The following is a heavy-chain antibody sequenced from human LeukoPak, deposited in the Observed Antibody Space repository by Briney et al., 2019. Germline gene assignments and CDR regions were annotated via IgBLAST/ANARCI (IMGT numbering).Heavy chain of an antibody. CDR2: ISSSSSTI. Sequence: PGGSLRLSCAASGLTVSRNYMSWVRQAPGKGLEWVSYISSSSSTIYYADSVKGRFTISRDNAKNSLYLQMNSLRAEDTAVYYCARSWGSFTFDYWGQGTLVTVSS. D-gene: IGHD3-16*01. J-gene: IGHJ4*02. V-gene: IGHV3-48*01. CDR3: ARSWGSFTFDY. CDR1: GLTVSRNY.